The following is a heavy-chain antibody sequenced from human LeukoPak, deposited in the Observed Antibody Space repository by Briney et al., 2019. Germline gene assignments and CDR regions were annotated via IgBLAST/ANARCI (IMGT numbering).Heavy chain of an antibody. Sequence: ASVKVSCKASGYTFTSYGISWVRQAPGQGLEWMGWISAYNGNTNYAQKLQGRVTMTTDTSTSTAYMELRSLRSDDTAVYYCARDRLAYCGGDCKLLDYWGQGTLVTVSS. V-gene: IGHV1-18*01. CDR3: ARDRLAYCGGDCKLLDY. D-gene: IGHD2-21*02. J-gene: IGHJ4*02. CDR2: ISAYNGNT. CDR1: GYTFTSYG.